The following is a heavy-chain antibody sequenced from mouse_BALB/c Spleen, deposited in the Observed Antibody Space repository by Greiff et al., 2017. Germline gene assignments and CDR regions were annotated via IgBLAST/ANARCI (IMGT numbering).Heavy chain of an antibody. V-gene: IGHV2-6-7*01. CDR1: GFSLTGYG. J-gene: IGHJ3*01. CDR3: ARGGYDYGSWFAY. CDR2: IWGDGST. D-gene: IGHD2-4*01. Sequence: VQVVESGPGLVAPSQSLSITCTVSGFSLTGYGVNWVRQPPGKGLEWLGMIWGDGSTDYNSALKSRLSISKDNSKSQVFLKMNSLQTDDTARYYCARGGYDYGSWFAYWGQGTLVTVSA.